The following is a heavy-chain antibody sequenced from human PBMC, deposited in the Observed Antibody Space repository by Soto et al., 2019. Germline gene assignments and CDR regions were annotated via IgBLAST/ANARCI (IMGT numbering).Heavy chain of an antibody. D-gene: IGHD2-21*02. CDR2: THYSGST. CDR1: GGSISSGAYY. Sequence: QVQLQESGPGLVKPSQTLSLMCSVSGGSISSGAYYWNWIRQHPGKGLEWIGSTHYSGSTYYRPSLKRRINISVDTSRNHFSRRLTSVTPADTPVYYCARGAGGVVTPENPAEYFQHWGQGTLVTVSS. J-gene: IGHJ1*01. V-gene: IGHV4-31*03. CDR3: ARGAGGVVTPENPAEYFQH.